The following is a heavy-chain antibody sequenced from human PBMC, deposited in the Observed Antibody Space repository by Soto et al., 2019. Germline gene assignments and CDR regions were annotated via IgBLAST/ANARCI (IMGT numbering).Heavy chain of an antibody. CDR1: GYTFTSYG. Sequence: ASVKVSCKASGYTFTSYGISWVRQAPGQGLEWMGWISAYNGNTTYAQKLQGRVTMTTDTSTSTAYMELRSLRSDDTAVYYCARLWNYCSSTSCYEVVLAYWGQGTLVTVSS. J-gene: IGHJ4*02. CDR3: ARLWNYCSSTSCYEVVLAY. D-gene: IGHD2-2*01. V-gene: IGHV1-18*01. CDR2: ISAYNGNT.